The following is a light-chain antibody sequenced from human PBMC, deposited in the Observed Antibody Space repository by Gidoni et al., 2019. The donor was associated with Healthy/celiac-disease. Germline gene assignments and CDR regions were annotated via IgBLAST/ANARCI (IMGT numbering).Light chain of an antibody. CDR3: QQYNSYSPT. CDR2: KAS. CDR1: QSISSW. Sequence: DIQMTQSPSTLSASVGDRVTITGRASQSISSWLAWYQQKPGKAPKLLIYKASSVESGVPSRFSGSGSGTEFTLTISSLQPDDFATYYCQQYNSYSPTFGQXTKVEIK. J-gene: IGKJ1*01. V-gene: IGKV1-5*03.